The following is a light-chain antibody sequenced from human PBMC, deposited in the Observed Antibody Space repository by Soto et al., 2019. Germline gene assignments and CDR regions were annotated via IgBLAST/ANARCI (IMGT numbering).Light chain of an antibody. CDR1: SSDVGGYNY. Sequence: QSALTQPRSVSGSPGQSVTISCTGTSSDVGGYNYVSWYQQHPRKAPKLIISEVINRPSGVPDRFSASKSGNTASLTISGLQAEDEADYYCASKAGSSRHVVFGGGTKLTVL. CDR2: EVI. V-gene: IGLV2-11*01. CDR3: ASKAGSSRHVV. J-gene: IGLJ2*01.